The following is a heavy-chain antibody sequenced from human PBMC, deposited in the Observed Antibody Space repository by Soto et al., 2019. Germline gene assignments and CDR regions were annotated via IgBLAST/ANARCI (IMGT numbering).Heavy chain of an antibody. CDR3: ARSRGSTRSFDY. V-gene: IGHV4-59*01. CDR2: IYYSGST. Sequence: SETLSLTCTVSGGSISTYWWSWIRQPPRKGLEWIGYIYYSGSTNYNPSLKSRVTISVDTSKNQSSLKLASVTAADTAVYYCARSRGSTRSFDYWGQGTLVTVSS. D-gene: IGHD2-15*01. CDR1: GGSISTYW. J-gene: IGHJ4*02.